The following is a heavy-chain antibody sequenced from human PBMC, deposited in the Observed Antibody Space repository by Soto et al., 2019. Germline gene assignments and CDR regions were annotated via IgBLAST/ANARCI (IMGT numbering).Heavy chain of an antibody. CDR2: ISYDGSNK. D-gene: IGHD6-13*01. CDR3: ARAPPRGIAAPGTWGSGMDV. J-gene: IGHJ6*02. CDR1: GFSFSSYS. Sequence: PGGALRLCCTASGFSFSSYSLHWVRQTPGKGLEWVAVISYDGSNKYYADSVKGRFTVSRDSPKNTLFLQMNSLKPEDTAVYYCARAPPRGIAAPGTWGSGMDVWGQGTTVTVS. V-gene: IGHV3-30-3*01.